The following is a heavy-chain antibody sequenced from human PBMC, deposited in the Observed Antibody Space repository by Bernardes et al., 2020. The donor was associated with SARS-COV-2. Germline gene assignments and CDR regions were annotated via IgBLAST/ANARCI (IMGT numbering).Heavy chain of an antibody. Sequence: SGPTLVKPTQTLTLTCTFSGFSLSTSGVGVVWIRQPPGKALEWLALIYWDDYKRYSPSLKSRLTITKDTSKNQVVLTMTNMDPVDTATYSCAHTKLLWFGAVGYNRFDPWGQGTLDTVSS. CDR3: AHTKLLWFGAVGYNRFDP. V-gene: IGHV2-5*02. D-gene: IGHD3-10*01. J-gene: IGHJ5*02. CDR1: GFSLSTSGVG. CDR2: IYWDDYK.